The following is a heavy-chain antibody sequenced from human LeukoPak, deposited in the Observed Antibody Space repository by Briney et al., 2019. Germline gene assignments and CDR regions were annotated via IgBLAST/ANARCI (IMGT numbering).Heavy chain of an antibody. Sequence: GRSLRLSCAASGFTFSSYGMHWVRQAPGKGLEWVAVISYDGSNKYYADSVKGRFTISRDNSKNTLYLQMNSLRAEDTAVYYCAAYYYGSGSSPLGPWGQGTLVTVSP. CDR1: GFTFSSYG. CDR2: ISYDGSNK. V-gene: IGHV3-30*03. CDR3: AAYYYGSGSSPLGP. J-gene: IGHJ5*02. D-gene: IGHD3-10*01.